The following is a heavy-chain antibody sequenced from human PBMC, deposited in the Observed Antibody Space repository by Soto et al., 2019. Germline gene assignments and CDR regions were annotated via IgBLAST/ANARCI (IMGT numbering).Heavy chain of an antibody. D-gene: IGHD6-19*01. V-gene: IGHV3-48*02. CDR3: TKSADSAGWGVDF. CDR2: ISPGGDRI. Sequence: GGSLRLGCVASVFMFDSYAMNWVREAPGKGLEWVSYISPGGDRIYYAESLKGRITISRDNARNSLSLQMNILSDEDTAVYYCTKSADSAGWGVDFWGQGTLVTVSS. CDR1: VFMFDSYA. J-gene: IGHJ4*02.